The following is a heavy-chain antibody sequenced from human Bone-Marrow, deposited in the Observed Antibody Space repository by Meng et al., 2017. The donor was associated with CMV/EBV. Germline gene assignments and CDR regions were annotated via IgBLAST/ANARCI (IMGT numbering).Heavy chain of an antibody. D-gene: IGHD3-3*01. CDR3: ARDRYDFWSGYYTPSYNWFAP. J-gene: IGHJ5*02. V-gene: IGHV1-69*05. Sequence: SVKVSCKASGDTFTSYGISWVRQAPGQGLEWMGGIIPIFGTANYAQKFQGRVTMTRDTSTSTVYMELSSLRSEDTAVYYCARDRYDFWSGYYTPSYNWFAPWGQGTLVTVSS. CDR1: GDTFTSYG. CDR2: IIPIFGTA.